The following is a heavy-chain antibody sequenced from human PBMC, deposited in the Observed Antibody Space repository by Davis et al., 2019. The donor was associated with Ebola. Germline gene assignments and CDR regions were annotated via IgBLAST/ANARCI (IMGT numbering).Heavy chain of an antibody. Sequence: PGGSLRLSCTVSGGSVSSVAPYWSWIRQPPGKTLEWIGYFLNTGTTRYNPSLESRVTISLDTSKNQVSLTLTSVTAADTAVYYCARERGEYCSSPNCYNYFDYWGQGTVVNVSS. V-gene: IGHV4-61*08. CDR2: FLNTGTT. CDR3: ARERGEYCSSPNCYNYFDY. CDR1: GGSVSSVAPY. J-gene: IGHJ4*02. D-gene: IGHD2-2*01.